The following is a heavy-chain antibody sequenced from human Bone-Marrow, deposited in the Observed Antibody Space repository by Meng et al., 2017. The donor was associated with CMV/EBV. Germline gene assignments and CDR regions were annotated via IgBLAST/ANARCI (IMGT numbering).Heavy chain of an antibody. Sequence: GGSISSGGYYWSWIREHPGEGLEWIGYIYYSGSTYYDPSLKSQVTISVDTSKNQFSLKLSSVTAADTAVYYCARESRIDYGGAYDYWGQGTLVTVSS. CDR2: IYYSGST. D-gene: IGHD4-23*01. CDR3: ARESRIDYGGAYDY. J-gene: IGHJ4*02. V-gene: IGHV4-31*01. CDR1: GGSISSGGYY.